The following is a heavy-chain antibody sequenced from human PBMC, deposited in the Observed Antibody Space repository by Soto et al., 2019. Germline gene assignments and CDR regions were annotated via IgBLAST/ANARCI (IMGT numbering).Heavy chain of an antibody. J-gene: IGHJ3*02. V-gene: IGHV3-23*01. CDR3: ACLYESRCLSLHRCVLHI. D-gene: IGHD3-22*01. Sequence: EVQLLQSGGGLVQPGGSLRLSCDAYGLTFSTCAMSWVRQAPGKGLEWVLGITASGGNTYYADSVKGRFTVSRDNSKNKLFLQIYSLRAEDTSVYYCACLYESRCLSLHRCVLHIRGQGTMLTV. CDR2: ITASGGNT. CDR1: GLTFSTCA.